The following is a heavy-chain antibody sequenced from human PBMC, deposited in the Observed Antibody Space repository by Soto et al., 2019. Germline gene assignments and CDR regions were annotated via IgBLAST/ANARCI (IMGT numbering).Heavy chain of an antibody. D-gene: IGHD6-19*01. CDR1: GFTFSSYS. Sequence: PGESLKISCAASGFTFSSYSMNWVRQAPGKGLEWVSSISSSSSYIYYADSVKGRFTISRDNAKNSLYLQMNSLRAEDTAVYYCARYRISSGWLDYWGQGTLVTVSS. CDR3: ARYRISSGWLDY. V-gene: IGHV3-21*01. J-gene: IGHJ4*02. CDR2: ISSSSSYI.